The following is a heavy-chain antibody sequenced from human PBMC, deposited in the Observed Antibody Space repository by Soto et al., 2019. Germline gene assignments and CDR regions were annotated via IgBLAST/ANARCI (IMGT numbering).Heavy chain of an antibody. D-gene: IGHD6-19*01. CDR2: IIPIFGTA. V-gene: IGHV1-69*12. Sequence: QVQLVQSGAEVKKRGSSVKVSCKASGGTFSSYAISWVRQAPGQGLDWMGGIIPIFGTANYAQKFQGRVTITADESTSTAYMELSSLRSEDTAVYYCARARIAVAWGWFDPWGQGTLVTVSS. CDR3: ARARIAVAWGWFDP. J-gene: IGHJ5*02. CDR1: GGTFSSYA.